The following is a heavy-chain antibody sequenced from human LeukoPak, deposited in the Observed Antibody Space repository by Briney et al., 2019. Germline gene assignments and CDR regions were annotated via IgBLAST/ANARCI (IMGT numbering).Heavy chain of an antibody. Sequence: SETLSLTYAVYGGSFSGYYWSWIRQPPGKGLEWIGEINHSGSTNYNPSLKSRVTISVDTSKNQFSLKLSSVTAADTAVYYCATTVIAARSPNWFDPWGQGTLVTVSS. D-gene: IGHD2-15*01. J-gene: IGHJ5*02. V-gene: IGHV4-34*01. CDR1: GGSFSGYY. CDR3: ATTVIAARSPNWFDP. CDR2: INHSGST.